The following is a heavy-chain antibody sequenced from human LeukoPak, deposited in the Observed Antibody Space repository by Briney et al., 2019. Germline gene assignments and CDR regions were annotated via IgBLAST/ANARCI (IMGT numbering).Heavy chain of an antibody. CDR2: IIPIFGTA. Sequence: GASVKVFCKASGGTFSSYAISWVRQAPGQGLEWMGGIIPIFGTANYAQKFQGRVTITADESTSTAYMELSSLRSEDTAVYYCASAPYYYGSGSYYNEFYYYGMDVWGQGTAVTVSS. CDR1: GGTFSSYA. J-gene: IGHJ6*02. D-gene: IGHD3-10*01. CDR3: ASAPYYYGSGSYYNEFYYYGMDV. V-gene: IGHV1-69*13.